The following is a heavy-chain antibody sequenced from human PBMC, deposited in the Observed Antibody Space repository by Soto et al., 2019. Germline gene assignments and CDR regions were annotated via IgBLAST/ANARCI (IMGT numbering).Heavy chain of an antibody. D-gene: IGHD3-10*01. V-gene: IGHV4-30-2*01. J-gene: IGHJ4*02. CDR2: ILHTGGT. CDR1: GGSISGGGFS. Sequence: TLSLTCAVSGGSISGGGFSWSWIRQPPGKGLEWIGYILHTGGTQYNPSLKSRVSMSVDKSKNQFSLHLTSVTAADTAVYYCARLQFGEGCDYWGQGALVTVSS. CDR3: ARLQFGEGCDY.